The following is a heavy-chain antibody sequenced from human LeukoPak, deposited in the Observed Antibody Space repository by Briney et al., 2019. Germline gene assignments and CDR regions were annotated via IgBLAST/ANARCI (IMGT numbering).Heavy chain of an antibody. CDR1: GFTFSSYS. CDR2: ISSSSSYI. D-gene: IGHD3-10*01. CDR3: ARDSGDYYGSGRVYYGMDV. V-gene: IGHV3-21*01. Sequence: GGSLRPSCPASGFTFSSYSMNWVRQAPGKGLEWVSSISSSSSYIYYADSVKGRFTISRDNAKNSLYLQMNSLRAEDTAVYYCARDSGDYYGSGRVYYGMDVWGQGTTVTVSS. J-gene: IGHJ6*02.